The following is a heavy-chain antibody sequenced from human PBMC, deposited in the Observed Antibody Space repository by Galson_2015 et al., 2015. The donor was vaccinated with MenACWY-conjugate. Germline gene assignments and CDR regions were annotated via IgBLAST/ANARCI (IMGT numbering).Heavy chain of an antibody. CDR3: ARDSSPYTSSDGSTVYYDAFDI. J-gene: IGHJ3*02. V-gene: IGHV3-7*03. Sequence: SLRLSCAASGFTFSNYWMTWLRQAPGKGLEWVANIKKDESKKSYVDSVKGRFTVSRDNAKNSLYLQMNSLRAEDTAVYYCARDSSPYTSSDGSTVYYDAFDIWGQGTMVTVSS. CDR2: IKKDESKK. CDR1: GFTFSNYW. D-gene: IGHD6-6*01.